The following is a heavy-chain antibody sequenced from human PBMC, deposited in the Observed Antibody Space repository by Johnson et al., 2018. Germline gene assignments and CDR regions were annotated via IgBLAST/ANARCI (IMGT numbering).Heavy chain of an antibody. J-gene: IGHJ3*02. CDR2: FYTRGST. V-gene: IGHV4-4*07. Sequence: QVQLQESGPGLVKPSETLSLTCTVSGGSIINNYWSWIRQPAGKGLEWIGRFYTRGSTNYNPSLQRRVTRSVYTSKNQFSLNLNSVTAADTAVYYCARTTGLDAFDIWGQGTMVTVSS. D-gene: IGHD1-1*01. CDR1: GGSIINNY. CDR3: ARTTGLDAFDI.